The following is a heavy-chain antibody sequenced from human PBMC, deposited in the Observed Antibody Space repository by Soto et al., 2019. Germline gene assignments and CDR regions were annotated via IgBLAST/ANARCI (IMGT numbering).Heavy chain of an antibody. V-gene: IGHV1-18*01. CDR2: ISARNGNT. D-gene: IGHD3-9*01. CDR3: ARYQLRYFDPLRWLSSGMAF. J-gene: IGHJ6*01. Sequence: YGGGLVRKTKGQGLEWMAWISARNGNTDYAQKLQGRVTVTTDTSTSTAYMELRSLRSDDTAVYYCARYQLRYFDPLRWLSSGMAFLVKGSTVPV. CDR1: YG.